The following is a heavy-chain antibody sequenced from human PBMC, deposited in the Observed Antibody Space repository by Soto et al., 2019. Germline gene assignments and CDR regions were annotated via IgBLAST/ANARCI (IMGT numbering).Heavy chain of an antibody. CDR2: IIPIFGTA. D-gene: IGHD5-12*01. V-gene: IGHV1-69*13. J-gene: IGHJ4*02. Sequence: SVKVSCKASGVTFSSYAISWVRQAPGQGLEWMGGIIPIFGTANYAQKFQGRVTITADESTSTAYMELSSLRSEDTAVYYCARDYGDGYNYLPLVYWGQGTLVTVSS. CDR1: GVTFSSYA. CDR3: ARDYGDGYNYLPLVY.